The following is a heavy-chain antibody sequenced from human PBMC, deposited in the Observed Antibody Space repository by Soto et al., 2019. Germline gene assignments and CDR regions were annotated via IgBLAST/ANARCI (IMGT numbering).Heavy chain of an antibody. Sequence: ASVKVSCKASGYTFTSYAMHWVRQAPGQRLEWMGWINAGNGNTKYSQKFQGRVTITRDTSASTAYMELSSLRSEDTAVYYCARDFQTGDSSGVAFDYWGQGTLVTVS. V-gene: IGHV1-3*01. CDR3: ARDFQTGDSSGVAFDY. CDR2: INAGNGNT. D-gene: IGHD7-27*01. CDR1: GYTFTSYA. J-gene: IGHJ4*02.